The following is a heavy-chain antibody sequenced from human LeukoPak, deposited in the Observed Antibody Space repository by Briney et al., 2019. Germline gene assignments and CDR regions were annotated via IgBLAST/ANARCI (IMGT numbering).Heavy chain of an antibody. CDR1: GFTFITYA. CDR2: VSGSGSRT. J-gene: IGHJ4*02. CDR3: ARSSGSYRPFDY. V-gene: IGHV3-23*01. D-gene: IGHD1-26*01. Sequence: PGGSLRLSCAASGFTFITYAMSWVRQPPGKGLEWVSTVSGSGSRTYYADSVKGRFTISRDNAKSSLYLQMNSLRAEDTAVYYCARSSGSYRPFDYWGQGTLVTVSS.